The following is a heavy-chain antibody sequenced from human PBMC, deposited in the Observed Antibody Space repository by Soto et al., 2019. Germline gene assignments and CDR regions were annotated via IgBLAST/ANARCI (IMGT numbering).Heavy chain of an antibody. CDR2: IVPIVDTS. J-gene: IGHJ4*02. D-gene: IGHD5-12*01. V-gene: IGHV1-69*12. CDR1: GGTFSSYA. CDR3: VRVVAIPGYPDN. Sequence: QVQLLQSGAEERQPASSVKVSCRTSGGTFSSYAISWVRQAPGQGLEWMGGIVPIVDTSTYAQKFQGRVTITADESTSTVYMELSSLRSDDTAVYYCVRVVAIPGYPDNWGQGTLVTVSS.